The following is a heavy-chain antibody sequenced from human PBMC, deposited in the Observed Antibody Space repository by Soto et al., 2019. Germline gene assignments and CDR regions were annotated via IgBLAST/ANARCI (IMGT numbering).Heavy chain of an antibody. CDR2: IYYSGRT. CDR3: ARAPNSSPTHSPLKNYYFDY. V-gene: IGHV4-31*11. CDR1: GGSISSGGYF. D-gene: IGHD6-13*01. Sequence: HVQLQESGPGLVKPSQTLSLTCAVSGGSISSGGYFWSWIRQHPGKGLEWIGFIYYSGRTHYNPSLKSRMTIPVDTAKNQISLNVSSVTAADTAMYYCARAPNSSPTHSPLKNYYFDYWGQGTLVTVSS. J-gene: IGHJ4*02.